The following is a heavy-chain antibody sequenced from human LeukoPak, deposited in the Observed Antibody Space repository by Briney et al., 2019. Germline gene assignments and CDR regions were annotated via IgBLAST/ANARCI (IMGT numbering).Heavy chain of an antibody. CDR2: IKQDGSTK. J-gene: IGHJ4*02. Sequence: GGSLRLSCAASGFTFSNYWMTWVLQAPGKGLEWVANIKQDGSTKYYVDSVKGRFTISRDNAKNSACLQVNSLTAEDTALYYCARIGYSSSSLDYWGQGTLVTVSS. D-gene: IGHD6-6*01. CDR1: GFTFSNYW. V-gene: IGHV3-7*01. CDR3: ARIGYSSSSLDY.